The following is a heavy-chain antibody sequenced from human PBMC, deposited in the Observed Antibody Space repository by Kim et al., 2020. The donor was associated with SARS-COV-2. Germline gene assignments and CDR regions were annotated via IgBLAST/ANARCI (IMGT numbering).Heavy chain of an antibody. CDR1: GYTFTNYA. Sequence: ASVKVSCKAFGYTFTNYAMNWVRQAPGQGLEWMGWINTKTGNPTHAQGFTGRFVFSLDTSVRTAYLQISSLKAEDTAVYYCARGDPRDYWGQGTLVTVPS. CDR3: ARGDPRDY. V-gene: IGHV7-4-1*02. J-gene: IGHJ4*02. CDR2: INTKTGNP.